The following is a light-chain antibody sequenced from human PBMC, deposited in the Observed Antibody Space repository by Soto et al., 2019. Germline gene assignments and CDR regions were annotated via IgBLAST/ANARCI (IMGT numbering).Light chain of an antibody. CDR2: DAS. Sequence: DIQMTQSPSTLSASVGDRVTITCRATQSINRYLAWYQQKPGKAPKLLIYDASILESGVPSRFSGSASGTEFILTISSLQPEDFATYYSKRYYSYPLTFGGGTKVENK. V-gene: IGKV1-5*01. J-gene: IGKJ4*01. CDR3: KRYYSYPLT. CDR1: QSINRY.